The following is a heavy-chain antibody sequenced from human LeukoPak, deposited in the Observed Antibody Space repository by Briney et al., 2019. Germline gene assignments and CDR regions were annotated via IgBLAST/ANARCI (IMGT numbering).Heavy chain of an antibody. Sequence: ASVKVSCKASGYTFTSYGISWVRPAPGQGLEWMGWISAYNGNTNYAQKLQGRVTMTTDTSTSTAYMELRSLRSDDTAVYYCARDGHGPTPYYYYYGMDVWGQGTTVTVSS. J-gene: IGHJ6*02. V-gene: IGHV1-18*01. CDR2: ISAYNGNT. CDR3: ARDGHGPTPYYYYYGMDV. D-gene: IGHD2-21*01. CDR1: GYTFTSYG.